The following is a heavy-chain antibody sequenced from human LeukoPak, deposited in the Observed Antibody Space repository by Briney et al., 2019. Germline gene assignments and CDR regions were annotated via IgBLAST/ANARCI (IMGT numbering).Heavy chain of an antibody. D-gene: IGHD1-7*01. CDR1: GGSISSYY. J-gene: IGHJ4*02. V-gene: IGHV4-59*08. CDR3: ASSEWNYAR. Sequence: PSETLSHTCTVSGGSISSYYWSWMRQPPGKGLEWIGYIHYSGNTNYNPSLKSRVTISLGTSRTQFSLKLTSVTAADTAVYYCASSEWNYARWGQGILVTVSS. CDR2: IHYSGNT.